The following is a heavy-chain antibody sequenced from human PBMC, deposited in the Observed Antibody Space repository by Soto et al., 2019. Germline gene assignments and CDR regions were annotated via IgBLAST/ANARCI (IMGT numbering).Heavy chain of an antibody. J-gene: IGHJ4*02. CDR2: IYYSGST. CDR3: ARVGGFGATTIDY. CDR1: GGSISSGDYY. V-gene: IGHV4-30-4*01. Sequence: QVQLQESGPGLVKPSQTLSLTCTVSGGSISSGDYYWSWIRQPPGKGLEWIGYIYYSGSTYYNPSLQSRVTISVETSKNQFSRKLSSVPAADTAVYYCARVGGFGATTIDYWGQGTLVTVSS. D-gene: IGHD3-10*01.